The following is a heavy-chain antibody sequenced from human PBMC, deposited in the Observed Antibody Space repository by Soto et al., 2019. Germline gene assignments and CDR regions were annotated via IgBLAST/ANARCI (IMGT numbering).Heavy chain of an antibody. CDR3: ARGWVVVPAVISGVSPPFDY. V-gene: IGHV1-8*01. Sequence: ASVKVSCKASGYTFTSYDINWVRQATGQGLEWMGWMNPNSGNTGYAQKFQGRVTMTRNTSISTAYMELSSLRSEDTAVYYCARGWVVVPAVISGVSPPFDYWGQGTLVTVSS. CDR1: GYTFTSYD. D-gene: IGHD2-2*02. J-gene: IGHJ4*02. CDR2: MNPNSGNT.